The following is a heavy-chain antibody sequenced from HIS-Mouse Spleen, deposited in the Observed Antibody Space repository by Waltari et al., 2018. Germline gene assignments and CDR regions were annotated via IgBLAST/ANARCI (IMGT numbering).Heavy chain of an antibody. V-gene: IGHV4-39*07. CDR3: AREIPYSSGWYDWYFDL. Sequence: QLQLQESGPGLVKPSETLSLTCTVSGGSISSSRYYWGWLRQPPGKGLEWIGSIYYSGGTHYNPALKSRVTRSVDTSKNQFSLKLSSVTAADTAVYYCAREIPYSSGWYDWYFDLWGRGTLVTVSS. D-gene: IGHD6-13*01. CDR2: IYYSGGT. J-gene: IGHJ2*01. CDR1: GGSISSSRYY.